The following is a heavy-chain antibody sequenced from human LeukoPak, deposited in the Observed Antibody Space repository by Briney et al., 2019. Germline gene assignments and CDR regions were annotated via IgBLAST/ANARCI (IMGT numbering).Heavy chain of an antibody. J-gene: IGHJ1*01. V-gene: IGHV1-46*01. CDR3: ASGDYYDSSGYYGNEYFQH. D-gene: IGHD3-22*01. CDR2: INPSGGST. Sequence: ASVKVSCTASGYTFTSYYMHWVRQAPGQGLEWMGIINPSGGSTSYAQKFQGRVTMTRDTSTSTVYMELSSLRSEDTAVYYCASGDYYDSSGYYGNEYFQHWGQGTLVTVSS. CDR1: GYTFTSYY.